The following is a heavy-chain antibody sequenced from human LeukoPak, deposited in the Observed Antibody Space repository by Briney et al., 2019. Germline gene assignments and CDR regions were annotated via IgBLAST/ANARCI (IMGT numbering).Heavy chain of an antibody. V-gene: IGHV3-30*02. CDR3: AKDPRKVRVSVVPAARYMDV. CDR2: IRYDGSIK. CDR1: GFTFSSYA. Sequence: QPGRSLRLSCAASGFTFSSYAMHWVRQAPGKGLEWVAFIRYDGSIKYYADSVKGRFTISRDNSKNTLSLQMNSLRSEDTAVYYCAKDPRKVRVSVVPAARYMDVWGKGTTVTISS. D-gene: IGHD2-2*01. J-gene: IGHJ6*03.